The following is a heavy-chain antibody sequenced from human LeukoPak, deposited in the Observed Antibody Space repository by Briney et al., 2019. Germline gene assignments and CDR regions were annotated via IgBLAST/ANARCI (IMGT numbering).Heavy chain of an antibody. CDR2: ISSSSSYI. V-gene: IGHV3-21*01. CDR3: ARDYYYDSSGYYYMDV. D-gene: IGHD3-22*01. J-gene: IGHJ6*03. Sequence: GGSLRLSCAASGFTFSSYSMNWVRQAPGKGLEWVSSISSSSSYIYYADSVKGRFTISRDNAKNSLYLQMNSLRAEDTAVYYCARDYYYDSSGYYYMDVWGNGTTVTVSS. CDR1: GFTFSSYS.